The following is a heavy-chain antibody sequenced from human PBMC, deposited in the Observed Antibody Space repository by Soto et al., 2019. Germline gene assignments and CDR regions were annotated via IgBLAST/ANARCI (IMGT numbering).Heavy chain of an antibody. D-gene: IGHD2-2*01. J-gene: IGHJ6*02. CDR2: ISYDGGDK. V-gene: IGHV3-30*18. Sequence: VQLVESGGGLVKPGGSLRLSCAASGFTFSSYGMHWVRQAPGKGLEWVAVISYDGGDKYYADSVKGRFTISRDNSKNTLYLQMNSLRAEDTAMYYCAKASGYCSSSTCSRLIYYYYGMDVWGQGTTVTVSS. CDR1: GFTFSSYG. CDR3: AKASGYCSSSTCSRLIYYYYGMDV.